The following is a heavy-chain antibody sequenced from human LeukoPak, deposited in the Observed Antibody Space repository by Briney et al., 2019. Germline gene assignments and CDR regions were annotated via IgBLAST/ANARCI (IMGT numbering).Heavy chain of an antibody. J-gene: IGHJ4*02. Sequence: PSETLSLTCTVSGGSISSYYWSWIRQPPGKGLEWIGYIYYSGSTNYNPSLKSRVTISVDTSKNQFSLKLSSVTAADTAVYYCVRGRLAYFDYWGQGTLVTVSS. CDR1: GGSISSYY. CDR2: IYYSGST. V-gene: IGHV4-59*01. CDR3: VRGRLAYFDY.